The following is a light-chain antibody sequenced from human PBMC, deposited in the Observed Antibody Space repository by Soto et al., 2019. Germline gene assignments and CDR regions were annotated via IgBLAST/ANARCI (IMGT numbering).Light chain of an antibody. CDR1: QSVSSD. Sequence: EIVMTQSPATVSVSPGERATLSCMPSQSVSSDLAWYHQKPGQAPRLLIYGASTRATGIPARFSGSGSGTDFTLTITSLEPEDFAVYYCQQRNNWPPITFGQGTRLEI. V-gene: IGKV3-11*01. CDR2: GAS. CDR3: QQRNNWPPIT. J-gene: IGKJ5*01.